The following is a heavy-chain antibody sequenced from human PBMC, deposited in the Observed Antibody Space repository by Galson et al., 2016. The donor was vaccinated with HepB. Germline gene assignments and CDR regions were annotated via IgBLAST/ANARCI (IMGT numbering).Heavy chain of an antibody. V-gene: IGHV3-33*01. CDR1: GFTFSSHG. CDR2: IWYDANNK. J-gene: IGHJ1*01. Sequence: SLRLSCAASGFTFSSHGMHWVRQAPGKGLEWVAVIWYDANNKYYADSVKGRFTISRDNSKNTLYLQMNSLRAEDTAVYYCARDFSRYCSGGSCYSAHFQHWGQGTLVTVSS. CDR3: ARDFSRYCSGGSCYSAHFQH. D-gene: IGHD2-15*01.